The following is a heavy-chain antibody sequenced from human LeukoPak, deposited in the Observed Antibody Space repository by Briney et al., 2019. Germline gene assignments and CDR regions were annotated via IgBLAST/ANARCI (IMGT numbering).Heavy chain of an antibody. CDR1: GYTFRSYE. CDR3: ARGHYGGNRYFDI. Sequence: ASVKVSCKASGYTFRSYEINWVRQAPGHGLECVGWIHPNSGKTGYAQKFQGRVTMTRDISTETAFMELSSLKFDDTAIFYCARGHYGGNRYFDIWGQGTLVTVSS. V-gene: IGHV1-8*01. D-gene: IGHD4-23*01. J-gene: IGHJ4*02. CDR2: IHPNSGKT.